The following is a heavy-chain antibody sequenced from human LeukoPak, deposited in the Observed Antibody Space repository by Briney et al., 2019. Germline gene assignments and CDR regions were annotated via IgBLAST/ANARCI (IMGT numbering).Heavy chain of an antibody. CDR3: ARDYRRGNALYYFDY. V-gene: IGHV1-46*01. D-gene: IGHD1-14*01. CDR1: GYTFTSDY. J-gene: IGHJ4*02. Sequence: ASVKVSCKASGYTFTSDYMHWVRQAPGQGLEWMGIINPSGGSTSYAQKFQGRVTMTRDTSTSTVYMELSSLRPEDTAVYYCARDYRRGNALYYFDYWGQGTLVTVSS. CDR2: INPSGGST.